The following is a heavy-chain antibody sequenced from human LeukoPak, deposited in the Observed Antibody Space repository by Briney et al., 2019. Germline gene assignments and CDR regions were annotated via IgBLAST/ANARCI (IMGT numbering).Heavy chain of an antibody. CDR2: INPDGSRT. J-gene: IGHJ4*02. D-gene: IGHD4-23*01. CDR3: ARELLGNRDY. CDR1: GFTFSTYW. Sequence: GGSLRLSCAASGFTFSTYWVHWVRQAPGKGLVWVSRINPDGSRTDYADSVKGRFTISRDNAKNTLYLQMNSLRAEDTAVYFCARELLGNRDYWGQGTLVTISS. V-gene: IGHV3-74*01.